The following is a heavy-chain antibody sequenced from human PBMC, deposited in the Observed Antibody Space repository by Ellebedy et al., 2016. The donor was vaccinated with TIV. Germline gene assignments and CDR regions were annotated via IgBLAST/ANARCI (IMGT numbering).Heavy chain of an antibody. J-gene: IGHJ4*02. CDR1: GGTFSSYA. V-gene: IGHV1-69*04. Sequence: AASVKVSCKASGGTFSSYAISWVRQAPGQGLEWMGRIIPILGIANYAQKFQGRVTITADKSTSTAYMELSSLRSEDTAVYYCARGLRYSSSCNYWGQGTLVTVSS. CDR3: ARGLRYSSSCNY. CDR2: IIPILGIA. D-gene: IGHD6-13*01.